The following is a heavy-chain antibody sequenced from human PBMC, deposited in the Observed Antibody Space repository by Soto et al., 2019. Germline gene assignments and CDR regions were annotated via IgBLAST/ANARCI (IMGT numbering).Heavy chain of an antibody. D-gene: IGHD2-15*01. CDR3: VHCSGGTCYQKWFGP. Sequence: EVQLLESGGDLVQPGGSLRLSCAASGFTFRNYPMTWVRQAPGKGLEWVSAINGNGDFTHYADSVKGRFTISRDNSNNSLYLQMNSLRAEDTAVYYCVHCSGGTCYQKWFGPWGQGTLVTVSS. CDR1: GFTFRNYP. V-gene: IGHV3-23*01. J-gene: IGHJ5*02. CDR2: INGNGDFT.